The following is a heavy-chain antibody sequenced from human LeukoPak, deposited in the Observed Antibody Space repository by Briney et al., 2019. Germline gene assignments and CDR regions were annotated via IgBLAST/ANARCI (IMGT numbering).Heavy chain of an antibody. CDR1: GFTFSNYW. V-gene: IGHV3-7*01. CDR3: ARRSGSYDDVFDI. D-gene: IGHD1-26*01. J-gene: IGHJ3*02. Sequence: GGSLRLSCAASGFTFSNYWMSWVRQAPGKGLEWVANIEQDGSEKYYVDSVKGRFTISRDNAKNSLYLQMNSLRAEETAVYYCARRSGSYDDVFDIWGQGTMVTVSS. CDR2: IEQDGSEK.